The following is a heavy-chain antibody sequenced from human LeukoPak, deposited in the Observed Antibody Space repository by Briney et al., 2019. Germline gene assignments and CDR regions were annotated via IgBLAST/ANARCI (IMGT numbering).Heavy chain of an antibody. V-gene: IGHV3-23*01. CDR3: ARAYDYSWYFDL. Sequence: GGSLRLSCAASGFTFNSYAMSWVRQAPGKGLEWVSAITGSGVDTNYADSVRGRSTISRDNSKNIVYLQMNSLRGEDTAVYYCARAYDYSWYFDLWGPGTLVTVSS. CDR2: ITGSGVDT. D-gene: IGHD5-12*01. CDR1: GFTFNSYA. J-gene: IGHJ2*01.